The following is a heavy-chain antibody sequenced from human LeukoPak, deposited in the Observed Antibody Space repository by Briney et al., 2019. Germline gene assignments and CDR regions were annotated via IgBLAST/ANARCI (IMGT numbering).Heavy chain of an antibody. CDR3: ARRCSSTSCLQY. D-gene: IGHD2-2*01. J-gene: IGHJ4*02. CDR1: GFTFSSYG. CDR2: ISGSGNRI. V-gene: IGHV3-23*01. Sequence: PGGSLRLSCAASGFTFSSYGMSWVRQAPGKGLEWVSHISGSGNRIYYADSVKGRFTISRDNSQNTVYLQMNSLKAEDTAVYYCARRCSSTSCLQYWGQGTLVTVSS.